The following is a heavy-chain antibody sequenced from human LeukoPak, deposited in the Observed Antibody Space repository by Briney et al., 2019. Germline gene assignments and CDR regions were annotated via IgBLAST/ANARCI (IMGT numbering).Heavy chain of an antibody. CDR2: TYTGGNS. CDR1: GFTVSSIH. D-gene: IGHD6-13*01. V-gene: IGHV3-53*05. Sequence: GGSLRLSCAASGFTVSSIHMVWVRQAPGKGLEWVSVTYTGGNSYYADSVKGRFTISRDNSKNTLYLQMNSLRAEDTAVYYCAKDQGSYSSSFYYYYYYGMDVWGQGTTVTVSS. CDR3: AKDQGSYSSSFYYYYYYGMDV. J-gene: IGHJ6*02.